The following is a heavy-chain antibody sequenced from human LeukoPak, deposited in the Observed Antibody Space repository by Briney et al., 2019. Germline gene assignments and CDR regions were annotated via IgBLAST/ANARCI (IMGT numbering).Heavy chain of an antibody. CDR2: IYYSGST. Sequence: SETLSLTCSVSGGSTSGTSQYWGWIRQPPGKGLEWIGSIYYSGSTYYNPSLNSRVTLSVDRSKNQFSLKLSSVTAADTAVYYCASQIYCSGGSCYLDYWGQGTLVTVSS. CDR1: GGSTSGTSQY. D-gene: IGHD2-15*01. J-gene: IGHJ4*02. V-gene: IGHV4-39*07. CDR3: ASQIYCSGGSCYLDY.